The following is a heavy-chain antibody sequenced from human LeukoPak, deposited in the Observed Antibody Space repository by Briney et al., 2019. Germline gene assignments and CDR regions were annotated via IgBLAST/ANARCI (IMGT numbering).Heavy chain of an antibody. CDR3: ARDLGPAVLSHERSPFDY. CDR2: INPNSGGT. D-gene: IGHD1-1*01. V-gene: IGHV1-2*02. Sequence: ASVKVSCKASGYTFTGYYMHWARQAPGQGLEWMGWINPNSGGTNYAQKFQGRVTMTRDTSISTAYMELSRLRSDDTAVYYCARDLGPAVLSHERSPFDYWGQGTLVTVSS. J-gene: IGHJ4*02. CDR1: GYTFTGYY.